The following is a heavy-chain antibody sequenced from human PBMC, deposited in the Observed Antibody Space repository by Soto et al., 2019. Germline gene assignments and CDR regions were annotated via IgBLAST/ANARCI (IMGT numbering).Heavy chain of an antibody. CDR2: IYSGGTT. Sequence: GGSLRLSGTASWFTGSSNYMSWVRQAPGKGLEWVSVIYSGGTTDYAAPVKGGFTISRDDSKDTLYLQMNSLKTEDTAVYYCSTDSRFLEWSSYYYGMDVWGQGTTVTVTS. D-gene: IGHD3-3*01. CDR1: WFTGSSNY. V-gene: IGHV3-53*01. CDR3: STDSRFLEWSSYYYGMDV. J-gene: IGHJ6*02.